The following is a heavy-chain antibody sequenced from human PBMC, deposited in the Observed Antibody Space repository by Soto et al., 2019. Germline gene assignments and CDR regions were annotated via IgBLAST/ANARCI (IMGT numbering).Heavy chain of an antibody. V-gene: IGHV3-21*06. D-gene: IGHD3-10*01. J-gene: IGHJ6*02. CDR2: ISSGSSYI. CDR3: ARSSGGSGKLWNYYGMDV. CDR1: GFTFSSYS. Sequence: EVQLVESGGGLVKPGGSLRLSCAASGFTFSSYSMNWVRQAPGKGLEWVSSISSGSSYIYYADSVKGRCTISRANAKNSLSLQMNSLRAEDTAVYYCARSSGGSGKLWNYYGMDVWGQGTTVTVSS.